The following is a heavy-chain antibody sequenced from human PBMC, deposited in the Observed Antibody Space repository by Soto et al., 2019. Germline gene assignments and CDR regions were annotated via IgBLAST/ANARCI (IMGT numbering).Heavy chain of an antibody. CDR2: IYPGDSDT. D-gene: IGHD3-3*01. CDR1: EYSFTNYW. V-gene: IGHV5-51*01. CDR3: ARGGVSTRTFDY. Sequence: PGESLKISFKGSEYSFTNYWIAWVRQMPGKGLEWMGIIYPGDSDTRYRPSFQGQVTISADKSISSAYLQWSSLRASDTAMYYCARGGVSTRTFDYWGQGTPVTVSS. J-gene: IGHJ4*02.